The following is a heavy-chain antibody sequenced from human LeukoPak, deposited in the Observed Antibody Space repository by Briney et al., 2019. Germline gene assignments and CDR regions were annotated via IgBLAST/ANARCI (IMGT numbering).Heavy chain of an antibody. CDR2: INHSGST. Sequence: SETLSLTCAVYGGSFSGYYWSWIRQPPGKGLEWIGEINHSGSTNYNPSLKSRVTISVDTSENQFSLKLSSVTAADTAVYYCAGAVVVARKRYAFDIWGQGTMVTVSS. V-gene: IGHV4-34*01. D-gene: IGHD3-22*01. CDR1: GGSFSGYY. J-gene: IGHJ3*02. CDR3: AGAVVVARKRYAFDI.